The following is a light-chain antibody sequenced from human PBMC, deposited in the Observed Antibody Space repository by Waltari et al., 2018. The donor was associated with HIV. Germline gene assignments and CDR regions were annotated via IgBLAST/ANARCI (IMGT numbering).Light chain of an antibody. J-gene: IGLJ3*02. CDR1: SSNIGADYH. V-gene: IGLV1-40*01. Sequence: QSVLAQPPSVSGAPGQRVTISCTGSSSNIGADYHVYWYQHLLGTAPKLLIYGNSNRPSGVPNRFSGSKSDTSASLAITGLQAEDEADYYCQSYDRSLSAWVFGGGTRLNVL. CDR3: QSYDRSLSAWV. CDR2: GNS.